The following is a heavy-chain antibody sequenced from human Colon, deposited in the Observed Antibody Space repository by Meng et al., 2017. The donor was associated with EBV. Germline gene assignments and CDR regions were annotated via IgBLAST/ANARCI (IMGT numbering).Heavy chain of an antibody. J-gene: IGHJ4*02. CDR2: IYHSGST. CDR3: ARVGAYCGGDCYHPR. V-gene: IGHV4-4*02. Sequence: PLPEAGPGLVRPSGTLSLTCAVSGGSLSSRNWWSWVRQPPGKGLEWIGEIYHSGSTNYNPSLKSRVTISVDESKNQFSLRLSSVTAADTAVYYCARVGAYCGGDCYHPRWGQGTLVTVSS. D-gene: IGHD2-21*02. CDR1: GGSLSSRNW.